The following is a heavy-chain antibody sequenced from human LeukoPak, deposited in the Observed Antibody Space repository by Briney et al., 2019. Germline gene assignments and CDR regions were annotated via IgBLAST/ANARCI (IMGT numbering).Heavy chain of an antibody. D-gene: IGHD7-27*01. J-gene: IGHJ5*02. CDR3: ARSPNWGSSENWFDP. Sequence: ASVKVSCKASGYTFTSYYMHWVRQAPGQGLEWMGIINPSGGSTSYAQKFQGRVTMTRDTSTSTVYMELSSLRSEDTAVYYCARSPNWGSSENWFDPWGRGTLVTVSS. V-gene: IGHV1-46*01. CDR1: GYTFTSYY. CDR2: INPSGGST.